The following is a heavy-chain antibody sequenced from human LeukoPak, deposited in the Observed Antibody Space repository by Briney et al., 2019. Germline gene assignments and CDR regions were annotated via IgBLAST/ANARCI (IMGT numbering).Heavy chain of an antibody. J-gene: IGHJ4*02. CDR3: ARGDSSSVHWGY. CDR1: GGSISSSNW. D-gene: IGHD6-6*01. CDR2: IYHSGST. V-gene: IGHV4-4*02. Sequence: PSETLSLTCAVSGGSISSSNWWSWVRQPPGKGLEWIGEIYHSGSTNYNPSLKSRVTISVDTSKNQFSLKLSSVTAADTAVYYCARGDSSSVHWGYWGQGTLVTVSS.